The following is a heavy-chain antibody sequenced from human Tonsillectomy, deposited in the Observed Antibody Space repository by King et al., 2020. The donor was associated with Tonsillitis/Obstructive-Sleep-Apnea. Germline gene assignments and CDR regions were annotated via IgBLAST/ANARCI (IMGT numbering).Heavy chain of an antibody. D-gene: IGHD6-13*01. CDR3: AKLRSSWYTEAFDI. CDR1: GFTFSTYG. J-gene: IGHJ3*02. V-gene: IGHV3-30*18. CDR2: TSHDGSNK. Sequence: VQLVESGGGVVQPGRSLRLSCAASGFTFSTYGMHWVRQAPGKGLEWVAVTSHDGSNKYYADSVKGLCTISRDNSKNTLYLLMNSLRAEDTAVYYCAKLRSSWYTEAFDIWGQGTMVTVSS.